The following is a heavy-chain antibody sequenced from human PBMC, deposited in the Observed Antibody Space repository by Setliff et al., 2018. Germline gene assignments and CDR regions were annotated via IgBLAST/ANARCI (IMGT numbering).Heavy chain of an antibody. CDR2: IRGKPSSGTT. D-gene: IGHD3-10*01. Sequence: PGGSLRLSCAASGFTFSSYWMSWVRQAPGEGREWVGFIRGKPSSGTTEYAASVKGRFTISRDDSKSIAYLQMNSLRAEDTAVYSCAKDQGDSYWGQGTLVTVSS. CDR1: GFTFSSYW. J-gene: IGHJ4*02. CDR3: AKDQGDSY. V-gene: IGHV3-49*04.